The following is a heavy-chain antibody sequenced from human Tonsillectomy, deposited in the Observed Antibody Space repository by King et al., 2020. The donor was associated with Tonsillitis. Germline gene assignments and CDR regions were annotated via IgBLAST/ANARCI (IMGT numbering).Heavy chain of an antibody. D-gene: IGHD7-27*01. J-gene: IGHJ4*02. Sequence: QLVQSGPEVKKPGASVKVSCKASGYSFNNYGISWVRQAPGQGLEWMGWVSADNGNTNYEQKFRGRVTMTTDRSTSTAYVEMRSLRSDDTAVYYCARDRGWGNGSGYFDYWGQGTLVTVSS. CDR1: GYSFNNYG. CDR2: VSADNGNT. V-gene: IGHV1-18*01. CDR3: ARDRGWGNGSGYFDY.